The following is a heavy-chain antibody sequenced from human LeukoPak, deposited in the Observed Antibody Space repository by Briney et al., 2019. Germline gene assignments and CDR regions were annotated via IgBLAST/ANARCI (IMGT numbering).Heavy chain of an antibody. V-gene: IGHV3-66*01. CDR2: IYSGGST. D-gene: IGHD6-19*01. CDR3: ARVGQWLSYYFDY. CDR1: GFTVSTNY. Sequence: PGGSLRLSCVVSGFTVSTNYISWVRQAPGKGLEWVSLIYSGGSTYYADSVKGRFIISRDNSKNTLYLQMNSLRAEDTAVYYCARVGQWLSYYFDYWGQGTLVTVSS. J-gene: IGHJ4*02.